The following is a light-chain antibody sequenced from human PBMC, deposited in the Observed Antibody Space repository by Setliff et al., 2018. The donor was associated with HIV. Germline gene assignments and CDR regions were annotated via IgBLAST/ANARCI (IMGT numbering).Light chain of an antibody. V-gene: IGLV2-14*03. J-gene: IGLJ1*01. CDR1: SSDLGRSDY. CDR3: SSYAGSRTFDV. Sequence: QSALTQPASVSGSPGQSITISCTGASSDLGRSDYVSWYQQLPGKAPKLLIYGVTNRPSRISTRFSGSKSGNAASLTISGLQADDEADYYCSSYAGSRTFDVFGTGTKVTVL. CDR2: GVT.